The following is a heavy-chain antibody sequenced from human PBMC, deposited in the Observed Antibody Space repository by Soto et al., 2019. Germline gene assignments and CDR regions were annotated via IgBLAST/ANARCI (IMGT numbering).Heavy chain of an antibody. CDR1: GYTFINYG. J-gene: IGHJ5*02. CDR3: ERDWEDIRHINCFEP. V-gene: IGHV1-18*01. Sequence: ASVKVSCKASGYTFINYGISWVRQAPGQGLEWMGWISGYDGRTNYAQRFQGRVTMTTDTSTNTAYMELTSLTSDDTAVYYCERDWEDIRHINCFEPWGQGTLVTVSS. D-gene: IGHD1-26*01. CDR2: ISGYDGRT.